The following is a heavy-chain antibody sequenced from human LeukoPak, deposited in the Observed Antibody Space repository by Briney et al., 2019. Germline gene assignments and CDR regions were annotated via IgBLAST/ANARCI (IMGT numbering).Heavy chain of an antibody. D-gene: IGHD4-23*01. CDR1: GGTFSSYT. CDR3: ARDPPAVVTPNYYYGMDV. V-gene: IGHV1-69*04. Sequence: GSSVTVSCKASGGTFSSYTISWVRQAPGQGLEWMGGIIPILGIANYAQKFQGRVTITADKSTSTAYRELSSLRSEDTAVYYCARDPPAVVTPNYYYGMDVWGQGTTVTVSS. J-gene: IGHJ6*02. CDR2: IIPILGIA.